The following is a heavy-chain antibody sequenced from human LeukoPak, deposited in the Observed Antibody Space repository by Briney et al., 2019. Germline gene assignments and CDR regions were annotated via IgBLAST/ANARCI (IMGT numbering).Heavy chain of an antibody. CDR2: INHSGST. D-gene: IGHD6-6*01. CDR1: GGSFSGYY. Sequence: SETLSLTCAVYGGSFSGYYWSWLRQPPGKGLEWIGEINHSGSTNYNPSLKSRVTISVDTSKNQFSLKLSSVTAADTAVYYCARGWRSSSSRVRANWFDPWGQGTLVTVSS. CDR3: ARGWRSSSSRVRANWFDP. J-gene: IGHJ5*02. V-gene: IGHV4-34*01.